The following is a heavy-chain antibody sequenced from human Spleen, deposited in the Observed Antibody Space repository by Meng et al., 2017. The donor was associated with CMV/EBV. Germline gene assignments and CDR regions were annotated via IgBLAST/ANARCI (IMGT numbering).Heavy chain of an antibody. V-gene: IGHV1-2*02. D-gene: IGHD2-2*01. J-gene: IGHJ4*02. CDR3: ARALVPAALAI. CDR2: INPNSGGT. Sequence: ASVKVSCKTSGNTFTGYYMHWVRQAPGQGLEWMGWINPNSGGTKSAQKFQGRVTITADKSTSTAYMELSSLRSEDTAVYYCARALVPAALAIWGQGTLVTVSS. CDR1: GNTFTGYY.